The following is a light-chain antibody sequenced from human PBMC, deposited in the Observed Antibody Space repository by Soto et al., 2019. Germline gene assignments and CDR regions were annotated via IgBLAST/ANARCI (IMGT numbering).Light chain of an antibody. V-gene: IGKV2-28*01. CDR1: QSLLQSNGYNY. Sequence: DIVMTQSPLSLPVTPGEPASISCRSSQSLLQSNGYNYLDWYLQKPGQSPQLLIYLGSNRASGVPDRFSGSGSGTDFTLKISSVEAEDVGVYYCMQALQTPYTFGQGNKLEIK. J-gene: IGKJ2*01. CDR2: LGS. CDR3: MQALQTPYT.